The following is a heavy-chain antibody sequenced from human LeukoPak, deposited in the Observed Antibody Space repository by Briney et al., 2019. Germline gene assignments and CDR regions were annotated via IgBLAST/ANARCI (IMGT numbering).Heavy chain of an antibody. CDR2: MNPNSGNT. J-gene: IGHJ5*02. CDR1: GYTFTSYD. Sequence: ASVKVSCKASGYTFTSYDINWVRQATGQGLGWMGWMNPNSGNTGYAQKFRGRVTMTRNTSISTAYMELSSLRSEDTAVYYCARTGIWGCGFDPWGQGTLVTVSS. CDR3: ARTGIWGCGFDP. V-gene: IGHV1-8*01. D-gene: IGHD3-16*01.